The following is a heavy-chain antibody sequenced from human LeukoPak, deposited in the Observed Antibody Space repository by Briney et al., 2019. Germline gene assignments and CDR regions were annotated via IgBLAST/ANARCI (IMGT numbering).Heavy chain of an antibody. D-gene: IGHD3-22*01. CDR2: INPSGGNT. J-gene: IGHJ4*02. CDR3: ARVDSSGYLDFDY. Sequence: ASVKVSFKASVYTFTSYYMHWVRQAPGQGLEWMGIINPSGGNTRYAQKFQGRVTMTRNTSISTDYMELSSLRSEDTAVYYCARVDSSGYLDFDYWGQGTLVTVSS. V-gene: IGHV1-46*01. CDR1: VYTFTSYY.